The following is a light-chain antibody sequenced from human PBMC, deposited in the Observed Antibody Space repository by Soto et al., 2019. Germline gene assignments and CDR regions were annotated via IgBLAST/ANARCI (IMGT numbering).Light chain of an antibody. J-gene: IGKJ3*01. V-gene: IGKV3-15*01. CDR2: GAS. Sequence: EIVMTQSPATLSVSPGERATLSCRASQSVSSKLAWYQQTPGQAPRLLIYGASTRATGIPARFSGSGSGTEFTLTIHSLQSEDFAVYYCQHYYNGAGTFGPGTKVDIK. CDR1: QSVSSK. CDR3: QHYYNGAGT.